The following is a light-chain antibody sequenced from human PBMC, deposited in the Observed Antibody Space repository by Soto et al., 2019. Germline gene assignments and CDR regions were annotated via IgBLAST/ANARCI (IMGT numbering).Light chain of an antibody. Sequence: EGVLTKTQGTLSLSPGERATLSCRASQSVSSSYLAWYQQKPGQAPRLLIYGASNRATGIPDRFSGSGSGTDFTLTISRLEPEDFAVYYCQQYGSSGTFGQGTNVDVK. CDR3: QQYGSSGT. J-gene: IGKJ1*01. CDR1: QSVSSSY. CDR2: GAS. V-gene: IGKV3-20*01.